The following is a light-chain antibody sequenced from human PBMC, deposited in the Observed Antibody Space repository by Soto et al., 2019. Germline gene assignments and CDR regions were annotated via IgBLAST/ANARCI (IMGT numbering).Light chain of an antibody. CDR3: QQYSSSPRG. CDR2: GAS. Sequence: DIELTQSPGTLSSSPGERATLSCRASQSVSSSYLAWYQQTPDQAPSLLIYGASSMATGIPDRFSGSGSGTDFTLTISSLQPEDFAVYFCQQYSSSPRGFGQGTKVEIK. CDR1: QSVSSSY. V-gene: IGKV3-20*01. J-gene: IGKJ1*01.